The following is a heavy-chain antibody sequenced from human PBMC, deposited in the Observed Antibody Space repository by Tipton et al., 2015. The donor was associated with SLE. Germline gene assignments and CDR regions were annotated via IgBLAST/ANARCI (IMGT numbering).Heavy chain of an antibody. CDR3: AKSGFGRGSYFHH. J-gene: IGHJ1*01. V-gene: IGHV4-38-2*02. CDR1: LYSIGSGFY. D-gene: IGHD5-12*01. Sequence: TLSLTCTVSLYSIGSGFYWDWVRQAPGKGLEWVATMHHNGSTYYNPSLRSRVAVSMDTSRNQFSLRLKSVTAAVTAVYYCAKSGFGRGSYFHHWGQGTLVSVSS. CDR2: MHHNGST.